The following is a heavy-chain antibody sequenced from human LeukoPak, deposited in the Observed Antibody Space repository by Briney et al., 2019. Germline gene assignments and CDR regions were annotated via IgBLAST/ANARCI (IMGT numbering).Heavy chain of an antibody. D-gene: IGHD3-10*01. J-gene: IGHJ4*02. CDR1: GFSFTTHA. Sequence: GGSLRLSCVASGFSFTTHAMGWVRQAPGKGLEWVSHISGSGGSTKYSGSVKGRFTISRDNSKNTLYLQINSLRADGTAVYYCAKDQDPHSYGSGSYAPFDYWGQGTLVTVSS. V-gene: IGHV3-23*01. CDR2: ISGSGGST. CDR3: AKDQDPHSYGSGSYAPFDY.